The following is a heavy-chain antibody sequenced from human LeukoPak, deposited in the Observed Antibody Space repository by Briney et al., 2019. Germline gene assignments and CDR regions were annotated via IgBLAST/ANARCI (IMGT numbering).Heavy chain of an antibody. CDR3: ARHPGGSSSYYFDY. J-gene: IGHJ4*02. V-gene: IGHV3-66*04. Sequence: GGSLRLSCAASGFTVSSNHMSWVRQAPGKGLEWVSVIYSGGSTYYADSVKGRFTISRDNSKNTLYFQMNSLRAEDTAVYYCARHPGGSSSYYFDYWGQGTLVTVSS. CDR2: IYSGGST. D-gene: IGHD1-26*01. CDR1: GFTVSSNH.